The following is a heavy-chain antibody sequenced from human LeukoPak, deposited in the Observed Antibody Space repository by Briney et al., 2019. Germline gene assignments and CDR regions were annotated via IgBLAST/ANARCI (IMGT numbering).Heavy chain of an antibody. Sequence: SETLSLTCTVSGGSISNYYWNWIRQAPGKGLEWIGFIYYGGNTNYNPSLKSRVAISIDTSKNQFSLKLTSVTAADTAMYYCARHSIGVSFGSVWYAFDIWGQGTMVTVSS. CDR1: GGSISNYY. J-gene: IGHJ3*02. CDR2: IYYGGNT. CDR3: ARHSIGVSFGSVWYAFDI. D-gene: IGHD3-16*01. V-gene: IGHV4-59*08.